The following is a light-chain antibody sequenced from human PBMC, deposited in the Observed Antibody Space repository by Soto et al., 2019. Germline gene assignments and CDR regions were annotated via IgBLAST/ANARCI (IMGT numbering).Light chain of an antibody. J-gene: IGKJ1*01. Sequence: DIVMTQSPDSLAVSLGERATINCKSSQSVLYSSNNKNYLAWYQQKPRQPPKLLIYWASTRESGVPDRFSGSGSGTDFTLTISSLQAEDVALYYCQQYYSAPWTFGQGTKVEIK. CDR1: QSVLYSSNNKNY. V-gene: IGKV4-1*01. CDR2: WAS. CDR3: QQYYSAPWT.